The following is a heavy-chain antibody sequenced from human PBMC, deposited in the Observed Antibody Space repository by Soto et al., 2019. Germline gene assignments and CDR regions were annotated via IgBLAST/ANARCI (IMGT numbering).Heavy chain of an antibody. CDR3: ARDLGYCSSTSCYEGWFDP. CDR2: IYYSGST. J-gene: IGHJ5*02. V-gene: IGHV4-39*01. Sequence: SETLSLTCTVSGGSISSSSYCWGWIRQPPGKGLEWIGSIYYSGSTYYNPSLKSRVTISVDTSKNQFSLKLSSVTAADTAVYYCARDLGYCSSTSCYEGWFDPWGQGTLVTVSS. CDR1: GGSISSSSYC. D-gene: IGHD2-2*01.